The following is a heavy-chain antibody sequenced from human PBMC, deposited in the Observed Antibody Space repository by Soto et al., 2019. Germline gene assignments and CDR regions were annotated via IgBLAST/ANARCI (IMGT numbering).Heavy chain of an antibody. V-gene: IGHV4-59*01. CDR2: IYYSGST. CDR3: ARVSRAAGTGYYYYVMDV. Sequence: SETLSLTCTVSGGSISSYYWSWIRQPPGKGLEWIGYIYYSGSTNYNPSLKSRVTISVDTSKNQFSLKLSSVTAADTAVYYCARVSRAAGTGYYYYVMDVWGQGTTVTVSS. J-gene: IGHJ6*02. CDR1: GGSISSYY. D-gene: IGHD6-13*01.